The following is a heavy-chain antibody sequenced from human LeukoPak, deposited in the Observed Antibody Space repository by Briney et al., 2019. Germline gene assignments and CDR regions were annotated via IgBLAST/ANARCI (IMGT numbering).Heavy chain of an antibody. CDR3: ARGRLLYNYYGLGSYSPPSYYYYGMDV. D-gene: IGHD3-10*01. CDR1: GYTFTSYD. Sequence: ASVKVSCKASGYTFTSYDINWVRQATGQGLEWMGWMNPNSGNTGYAQKFQGRVTMTRNTSISTAHMELSSLRSEDTAVYYCARGRLLYNYYGLGSYSPPSYYYYGMDVWGQGTTVTVSS. J-gene: IGHJ6*02. V-gene: IGHV1-8*01. CDR2: MNPNSGNT.